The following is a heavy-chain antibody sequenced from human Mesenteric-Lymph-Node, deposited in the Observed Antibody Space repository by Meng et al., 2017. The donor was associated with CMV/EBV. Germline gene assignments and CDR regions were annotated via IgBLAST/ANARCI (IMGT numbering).Heavy chain of an antibody. D-gene: IGHD1-26*01. CDR2: ISGSGGST. V-gene: IGHV3-23*01. Sequence: GGSLRLSCAASGFTVSSNYMSWVRQAPGKGLEWVSAISGSGGSTYYADSVKGRFTISRDNSKNTLYLQMNSLRAEDTAVYYSAKVDSGSYYPPDYWGQGTLVTVSS. CDR3: AKVDSGSYYPPDY. CDR1: GFTVSSNY. J-gene: IGHJ4*02.